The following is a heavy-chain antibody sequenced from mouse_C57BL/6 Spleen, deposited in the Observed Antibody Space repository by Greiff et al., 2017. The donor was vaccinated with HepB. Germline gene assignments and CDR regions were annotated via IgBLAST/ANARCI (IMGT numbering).Heavy chain of an antibody. J-gene: IGHJ3*01. D-gene: IGHD2-1*01. CDR2: IHPNSGST. CDR1: GYTFTSYW. CDR3: ARDYCNYWFAY. V-gene: IGHV1-64*01. Sequence: QVQLQQPGAELVKPGASVKLSCKASGYTFTSYWMHWVKQRPGQGLEWIGMIHPNSGSTNYNEKFKSKATLTVDKSSSTAYMQLSSLTSEDSAVYYCARDYCNYWFAYWGQGTLVTVSA.